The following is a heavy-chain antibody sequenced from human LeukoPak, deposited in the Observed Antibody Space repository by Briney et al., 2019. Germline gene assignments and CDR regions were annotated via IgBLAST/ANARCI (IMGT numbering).Heavy chain of an antibody. V-gene: IGHV4-34*01. CDR2: INHSGST. Sequence: SETLSLTCAVYGGSFSGYYWSWIRQPPGKGLEWIGEINHSGSTNYNPSLKSRVTISVDTSKNQFSLKLSSVTAADTAVYYCARLKYSSGWYEFDYWGQGTLVTVSS. CDR1: GGSFSGYY. CDR3: ARLKYSSGWYEFDY. J-gene: IGHJ4*02. D-gene: IGHD6-19*01.